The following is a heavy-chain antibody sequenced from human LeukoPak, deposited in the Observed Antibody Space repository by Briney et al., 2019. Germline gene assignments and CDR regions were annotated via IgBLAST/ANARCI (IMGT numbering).Heavy chain of an antibody. V-gene: IGHV4-38-2*01. CDR1: GGSFSGYY. Sequence: SETLSLTCAVYGGSFSGYYWGWIRQTPGKGLEWIGSIYHSGSTYYNPSLKSRVTISVDTSKNQFSLNLRSVTAADTAVYYCAGQYDSSAYFFYWGQGTLVTVSS. CDR3: AGQYDSSAYFFY. D-gene: IGHD3-22*01. CDR2: IYHSGST. J-gene: IGHJ4*02.